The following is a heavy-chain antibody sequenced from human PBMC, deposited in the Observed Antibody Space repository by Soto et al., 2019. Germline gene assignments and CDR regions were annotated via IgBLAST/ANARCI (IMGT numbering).Heavy chain of an antibody. CDR3: ARNFAAAGKFDY. D-gene: IGHD6-13*01. V-gene: IGHV1-69*06. Sequence: SVKVSCKASGGTFSSYAISWVRQAPGQGLEWMGGIIPIFGTANYAQKFQGRVTITADKSTSTAYMELSSLRSEDTAVYYCARNFAAAGKFDYWGQGTLVTVSS. J-gene: IGHJ4*02. CDR2: IIPIFGTA. CDR1: GGTFSSYA.